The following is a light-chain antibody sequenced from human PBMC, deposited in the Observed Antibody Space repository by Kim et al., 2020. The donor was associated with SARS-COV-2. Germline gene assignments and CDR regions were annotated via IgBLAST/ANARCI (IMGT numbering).Light chain of an antibody. CDR3: QVWDTGTYHVV. CDR1: NSAGKS. Sequence: APGRTASTTCAGPNSAGKSVKWYQQLPGRAPVLVIYYDYSRPSGIPERFSASNSGNTATLTIGRVEAGDEADYYCQVWDTGTYHVVFGGGTQLTVL. J-gene: IGLJ2*01. V-gene: IGLV3-21*04. CDR2: YDY.